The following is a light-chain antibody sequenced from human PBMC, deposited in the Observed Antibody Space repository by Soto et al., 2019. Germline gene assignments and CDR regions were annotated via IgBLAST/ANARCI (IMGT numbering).Light chain of an antibody. CDR2: EVS. Sequence: QSALTQPASVSGSPGQSITISCTGASSDVGRYHYVSWYQHYPGKAPKLMIYEVSDRPSGVSNRFSGSKSGNTASLTISGLQAEDGADYYCSSYTSSSTVVFGGGTKLTVL. CDR3: SSYTSSSTVV. CDR1: SSDVGRYHY. J-gene: IGLJ2*01. V-gene: IGLV2-14*01.